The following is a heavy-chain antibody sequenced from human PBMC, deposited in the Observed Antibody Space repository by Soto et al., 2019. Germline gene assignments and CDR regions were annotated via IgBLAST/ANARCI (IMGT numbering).Heavy chain of an antibody. CDR1: GVYIRPYY. Sequence: SETLSLTCPVSGVYIRPYYWSWIRQPPGKGLEWIGYIYYSGSTTYNPSLKSRVNISVDTSQNQFSLNLSSVTAADTAVYYCARLGGYYQAFDSWGQGTLVTVS. D-gene: IGHD3-22*01. CDR3: ARLGGYYQAFDS. J-gene: IGHJ4*02. V-gene: IGHV4-59*08. CDR2: IYYSGST.